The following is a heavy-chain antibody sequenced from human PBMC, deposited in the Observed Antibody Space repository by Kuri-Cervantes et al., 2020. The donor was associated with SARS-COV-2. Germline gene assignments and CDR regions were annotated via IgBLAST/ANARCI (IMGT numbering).Heavy chain of an antibody. CDR2: IYHSGST. V-gene: IGHV4-30-2*01. D-gene: IGHD6-25*01. CDR3: ARVVQWRLLSDDYYYMDV. CDR1: DDSMSNGDYH. J-gene: IGHJ6*03. Sequence: SETLSLTCTVSDDSMSNGDYHWSWIRQPPGKGLEWIGYIYHSGSTHYNPSLKSRVTMSLDRSKNQFSLKLSSLTAADTAAYYCARVVQWRLLSDDYYYMDVWGKGTTVTVSS.